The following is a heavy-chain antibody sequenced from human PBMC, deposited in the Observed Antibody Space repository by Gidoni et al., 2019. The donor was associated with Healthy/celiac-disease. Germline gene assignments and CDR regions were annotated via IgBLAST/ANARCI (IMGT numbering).Heavy chain of an antibody. Sequence: QVQLVQSGAEVKKPGSSVKVSCKASGGTFSSYAISWVRQAPGQGLEWMGGIIPIFGTANYAQKFQGRVTITADESTSTAYMELSSLRSEDTAVYYCARDELVRGVIYIYGMDVWGQGTTVTVSS. J-gene: IGHJ6*02. CDR1: GGTFSSYA. D-gene: IGHD3-10*01. CDR2: IIPIFGTA. CDR3: ARDELVRGVIYIYGMDV. V-gene: IGHV1-69*01.